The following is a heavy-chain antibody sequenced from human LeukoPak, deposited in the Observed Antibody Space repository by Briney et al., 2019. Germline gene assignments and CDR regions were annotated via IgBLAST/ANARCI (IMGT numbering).Heavy chain of an antibody. CDR3: ARGDYITMIGGEYFQH. CDR1: GYTFTSYY. J-gene: IGHJ1*01. D-gene: IGHD3-22*01. V-gene: IGHV1-46*01. CDR2: INPSGGST. Sequence: ASVKVSCKASGYTFTSYYMHWVRQAPGQGLEWMGIINPSGGSTSYAQKFQGRVTMTRDTSTCTVYMELSSLRSEDTAVYYCARGDYITMIGGEYFQHWGQGTLVTVSS.